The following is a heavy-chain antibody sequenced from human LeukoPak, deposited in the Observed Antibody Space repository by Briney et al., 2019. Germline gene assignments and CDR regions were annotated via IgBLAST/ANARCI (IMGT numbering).Heavy chain of an antibody. J-gene: IGHJ3*02. V-gene: IGHV4-59*08. CDR2: VYYSGST. Sequence: SETLSLTCTVSGGSIGSYSWNWIRQSPGTGLEWIGYVYYSGSTMYNPSLRSRVTISVDTSKNQFSLKLSSVTAADTAIYYCARLKARDAFDIWGQGTMVTVSS. CDR1: GGSIGSYS. CDR3: ARLKARDAFDI.